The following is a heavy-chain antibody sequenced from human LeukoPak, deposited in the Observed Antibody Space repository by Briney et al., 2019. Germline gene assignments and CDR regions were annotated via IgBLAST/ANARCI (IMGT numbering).Heavy chain of an antibody. CDR2: IYYSGST. CDR1: GGSISSYY. D-gene: IGHD3-10*01. V-gene: IGHV4-59*01. J-gene: IGHJ4*02. CDR3: ARADVVRGVIFDY. Sequence: SETLSLTCTVSGGSISSYYWSWIRQPPGKGLEWIGYIYYSGSTNYNPSLKSRVTISVDTSKNQFSLKLSSVTAADTAVYYCARADVVRGVIFDYWGQGTLVTVSS.